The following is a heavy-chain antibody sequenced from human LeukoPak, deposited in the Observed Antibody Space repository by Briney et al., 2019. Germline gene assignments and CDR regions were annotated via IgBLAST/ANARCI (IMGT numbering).Heavy chain of an antibody. CDR1: GFTFTDYS. J-gene: IGHJ6*02. CDR2: IDSGGSTT. V-gene: IGHV3-11*01. CDR3: ARDHSRYCSSTSCYSSYYFYGMDV. Sequence: PGGSLRLSCTASGFTFTDYSMSWIRQAPGKGLEWVSYIDSGGSTTSYADSVKGRFTISRDNAKNSLSLQMYSMGAEDTAIYYCARDHSRYCSSTSCYSSYYFYGMDVWGQGTTVTVSS. D-gene: IGHD2-2*02.